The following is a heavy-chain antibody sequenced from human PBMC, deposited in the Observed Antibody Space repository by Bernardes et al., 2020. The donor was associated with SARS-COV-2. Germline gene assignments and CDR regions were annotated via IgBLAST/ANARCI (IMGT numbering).Heavy chain of an antibody. Sequence: SETLSLTCAVYGGSFSGYYWSWIRQPPGKGLEWIGEINHSGSTNYNPSLKSRVTISVDTSKNQFSLKLSSVTAADTAVYYCARDSSGGVGMDVWGQGTTVTVSS. CDR1: GGSFSGYY. D-gene: IGHD6-25*01. J-gene: IGHJ6*02. CDR2: INHSGST. V-gene: IGHV4-34*01. CDR3: ARDSSGGVGMDV.